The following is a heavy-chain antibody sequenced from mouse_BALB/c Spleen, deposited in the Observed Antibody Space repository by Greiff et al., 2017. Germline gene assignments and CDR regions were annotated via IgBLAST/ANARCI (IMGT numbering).Heavy chain of an antibody. V-gene: IGHV2-9*02. Sequence: VKLMESGPGLVAPSQSLSITCTVSGFSLTSYGVHWVRQPPGKGLEWLGVIWAGGSTNYNSALMSRLSISKDNSKSQVFLKMNSLQTDDTAMYYCARELRGYFDYWGQGTTLTVSS. D-gene: IGHD3-2*02. CDR1: GFSLTSYG. J-gene: IGHJ2*01. CDR2: IWAGGST. CDR3: ARELRGYFDY.